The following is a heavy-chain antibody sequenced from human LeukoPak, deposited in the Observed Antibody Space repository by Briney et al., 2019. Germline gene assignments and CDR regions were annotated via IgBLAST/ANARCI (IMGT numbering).Heavy chain of an antibody. D-gene: IGHD6-13*01. CDR3: ARVGYSSSWYMEAFDY. Sequence: ASVKVSCKSSGYTFTSYYMHWVRQAPGQGLEWMGIINPSGGSTSYAQKFQGRVTMTRDTSTSTVYMELSSLRSEDTAVYYCARVGYSSSWYMEAFDYWGQGTLVTVSS. CDR2: INPSGGST. J-gene: IGHJ4*02. V-gene: IGHV1-46*03. CDR1: GYTFTSYY.